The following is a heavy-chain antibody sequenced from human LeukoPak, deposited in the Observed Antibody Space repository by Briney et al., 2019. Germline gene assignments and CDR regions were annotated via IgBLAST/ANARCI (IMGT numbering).Heavy chain of an antibody. CDR1: GFTFSSYA. CDR3: AGWNIIDY. CDR2: ISDSGGST. V-gene: IGHV3-23*01. J-gene: IGHJ4*02. D-gene: IGHD2/OR15-2a*01. Sequence: GGSLRLSCAASGFTFSSYAMSWVRQAPGKGLEWVSAISDSGGSTKYADSVKGRFTIARDNSKNTLYLQMNSLRAEDTAVYYCAGWNIIDYWGQGTLVIVSS.